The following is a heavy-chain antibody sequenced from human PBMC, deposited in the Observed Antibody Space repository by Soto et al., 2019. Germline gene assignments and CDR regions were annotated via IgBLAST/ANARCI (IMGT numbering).Heavy chain of an antibody. CDR2: ISAHNGDT. J-gene: IGHJ4*02. Sequence: ASVKVSCKASGYSFATYGFGWVRQAPGQGLECVGWISAHNGDTHYSQKFQGRVTLTTDTSTNTGYMELRSLTSDDTAVYFCATEPIYYNDGSGYYPLGHWGQGTLVTVSS. D-gene: IGHD3-22*01. CDR1: GYSFATYG. V-gene: IGHV1-18*04. CDR3: ATEPIYYNDGSGYYPLGH.